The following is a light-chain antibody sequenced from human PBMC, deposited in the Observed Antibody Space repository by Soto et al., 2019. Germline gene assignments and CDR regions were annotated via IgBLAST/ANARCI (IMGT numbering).Light chain of an antibody. Sequence: EIVMTQSPATLSVSPGERATLSCRASQSVSSNLAWYQQKPDQAPRLLIYGASTRATGIPARFIGSGSGTEFTRTISSLQSEDFAVYYCQQYNNWPRTFGPGTKVDIK. CDR2: GAS. CDR1: QSVSSN. CDR3: QQYNNWPRT. V-gene: IGKV3-15*01. J-gene: IGKJ3*01.